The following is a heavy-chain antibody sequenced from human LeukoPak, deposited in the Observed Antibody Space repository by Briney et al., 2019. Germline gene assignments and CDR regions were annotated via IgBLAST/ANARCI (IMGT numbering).Heavy chain of an antibody. CDR2: ISGSGGST. J-gene: IGHJ4*02. D-gene: IGHD1-26*01. CDR3: ASVPLKTATGRDY. CDR1: GFTFSSYG. V-gene: IGHV3-23*01. Sequence: PGGSLRLSCAASGFTFSSYGMSWVRQAPGKGLEWVSAISGSGGSTYYADSVKGRFTISRDNAKNSLYLQMNSLRAEDTAVYYCASVPLKTATGRDYWGQGTLVTVSS.